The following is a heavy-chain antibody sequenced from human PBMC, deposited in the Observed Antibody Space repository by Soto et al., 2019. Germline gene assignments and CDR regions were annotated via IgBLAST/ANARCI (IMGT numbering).Heavy chain of an antibody. D-gene: IGHD3-22*01. CDR3: AREGLSGYYHRYFQH. V-gene: IGHV3-30-3*01. CDR1: GFTFSSYA. Sequence: QVQLVESGGGVVQPGRSLRLSCAASGFTFSSYAMHWVRQAPGKGLEWVAVISYDGSNKYYADSVKGRFTISRDNSKNTLYLQMNSLRAEDTAVYYCAREGLSGYYHRYFQHWGQGTLVTVSS. CDR2: ISYDGSNK. J-gene: IGHJ1*01.